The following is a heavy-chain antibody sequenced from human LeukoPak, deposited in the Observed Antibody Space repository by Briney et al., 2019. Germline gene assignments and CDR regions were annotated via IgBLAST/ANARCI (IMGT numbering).Heavy chain of an antibody. V-gene: IGHV1-2*02. J-gene: IGHJ4*02. D-gene: IGHD2-2*03. CDR2: INPNSGGI. CDR1: GYTFTGYY. Sequence: ASVKVSCKASGYTFTGYYMHWVRQAPGQGLEWMGWINPNSGGINYAQKFQGRVTMTRDTSISTAYMELSRLRSDDTAVYYCARAGYCGSTSGYAVGDFDHWGQGTLVTVSS. CDR3: ARAGYCGSTSGYAVGDFDH.